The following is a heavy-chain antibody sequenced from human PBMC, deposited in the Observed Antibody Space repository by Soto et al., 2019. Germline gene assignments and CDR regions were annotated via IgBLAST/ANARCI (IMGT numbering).Heavy chain of an antibody. CDR3: ARGPGYYFDY. J-gene: IGHJ4*02. V-gene: IGHV3-64*01. CDR1: GFPFSSYA. CDR2: ISSNGGST. Sequence: EVQLVESGGGLVQPGGSLRLSCAASGFPFSSYAMHWVRQAPGKGLEYVSAISSNGGSTYYANSVKGRFTISRDNSKNKLYLQMGSLRAEDMAVYYCARGPGYYFDYWGQGTLVTVSS.